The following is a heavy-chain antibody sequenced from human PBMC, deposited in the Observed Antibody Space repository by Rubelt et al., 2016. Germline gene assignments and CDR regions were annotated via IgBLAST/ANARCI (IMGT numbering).Heavy chain of an antibody. Sequence: EVQLVESGGGLVQPGRSLRLSCAASGFTFSDYNINWVRQSPGRGLEWVSYISGGSATIHYADSVKGRFTISRDNSKNTLYLQMNSLRDEDKAVYYCAKDGASGNWFDPWGQGTLVTVSS. J-gene: IGHJ5*02. V-gene: IGHV3-48*02. CDR2: ISGGSATI. D-gene: IGHD2-15*01. CDR1: GFTFSDYN. CDR3: AKDGASGNWFDP.